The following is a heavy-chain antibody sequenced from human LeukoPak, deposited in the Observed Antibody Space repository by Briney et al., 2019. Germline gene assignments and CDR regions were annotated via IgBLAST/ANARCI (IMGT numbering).Heavy chain of an antibody. Sequence: SETLSLTCTVSGGSISSYYWSWIRQPPGKGLEWIGYIYYSGSTNYNPSLKSRVTISVDTSKNQFSLKLSSVTAADTAVYYCARKSGSYFFFDYWGQGTLVTVSS. CDR1: GGSISSYY. D-gene: IGHD1-26*01. V-gene: IGHV4-59*01. CDR2: IYYSGST. J-gene: IGHJ4*02. CDR3: ARKSGSYFFFDY.